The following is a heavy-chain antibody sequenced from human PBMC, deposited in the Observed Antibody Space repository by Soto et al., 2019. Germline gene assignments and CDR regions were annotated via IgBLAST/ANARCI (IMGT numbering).Heavy chain of an antibody. CDR3: ASVRGHAFDS. Sequence: QVQLQESGPGLVKPSQTLSLNCSDSGGSINTGDYYWSWIRQHGGQGLEWIGYMYYSGTTYYKLSLKSRITTSIDTSKYQFSLEVSSVSAAATAVYNCASVRGHAFDSRGQGPMVTVAA. CDR1: GGSINTGDYY. CDR2: MYYSGTT. J-gene: IGHJ3*02. V-gene: IGHV4-31*03.